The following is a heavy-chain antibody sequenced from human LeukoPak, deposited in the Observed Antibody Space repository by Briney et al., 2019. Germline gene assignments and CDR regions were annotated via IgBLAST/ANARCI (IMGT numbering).Heavy chain of an antibody. CDR3: ARDADPFVYYDSSGYTLQH. V-gene: IGHV1-2*02. J-gene: IGHJ1*01. CDR2: INPNSGGT. D-gene: IGHD3-22*01. CDR1: GYTFTGYY. Sequence: ASVKVSCKASGYTFTGYYMHWVRQAPGQGLEWMGWINPNSGGTNYAQKFQGRVTMTRDTSISTAYMELSRLRSDDTAVYYCARDADPFVYYDSSGYTLQHWGQGTLVTVSS.